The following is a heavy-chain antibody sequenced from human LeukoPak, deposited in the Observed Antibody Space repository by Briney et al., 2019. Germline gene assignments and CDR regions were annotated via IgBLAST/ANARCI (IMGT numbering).Heavy chain of an antibody. CDR3: ARGLGLSSDDAFDI. D-gene: IGHD6-25*01. Sequence: SEALSLTCAVDGGSSSGYYWSWSRHPPQERVEWSGEINHSGSTNYNPSLKSRVTISVDTSKNQLSLKLSSVTVADTAVYYCARGLGLSSDDAFDIWSQGTMVTVSS. V-gene: IGHV4-34*01. J-gene: IGHJ3*02. CDR2: INHSGST. CDR1: GGSSSGYY.